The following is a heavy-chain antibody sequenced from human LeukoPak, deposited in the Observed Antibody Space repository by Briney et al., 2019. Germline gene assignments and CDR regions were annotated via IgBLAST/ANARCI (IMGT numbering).Heavy chain of an antibody. CDR1: GYTFTSYY. J-gene: IGHJ4*02. V-gene: IGHV1-46*01. D-gene: IGHD5-24*01. Sequence: GASVKISCKASGYTFTSYYMHWVRQAPGQGLEWMGIISPSGGSTSYPQKFQGRVTMTRDTSTSTVYMELSSLKSEDTAVYYCARAIRDGYNPRDCDYWGPGTLVTVSS. CDR3: ARAIRDGYNPRDCDY. CDR2: ISPSGGST.